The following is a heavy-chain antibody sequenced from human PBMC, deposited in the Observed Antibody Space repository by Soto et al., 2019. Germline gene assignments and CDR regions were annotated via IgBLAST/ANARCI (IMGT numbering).Heavy chain of an antibody. CDR1: GFTFSSSD. D-gene: IGHD4-17*01. J-gene: IGHJ2*01. CDR3: ARELADAVTTAWYFDL. CDR2: IGRGGDT. Sequence: GGSRRLSCAACGFTFSSSDMHWVRHVTGKGLEWVSAIGRGGDTYYPGSVKGRFTISRENAKNSLYLQMNNLRAGDTAVYYCARELADAVTTAWYFDLWGRRSLVTVSS. V-gene: IGHV3-13*01.